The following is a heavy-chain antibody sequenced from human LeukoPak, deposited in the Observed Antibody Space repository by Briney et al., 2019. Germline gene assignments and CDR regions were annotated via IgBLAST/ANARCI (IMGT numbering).Heavy chain of an antibody. D-gene: IGHD2-21*02. CDR3: ARSTLHVVVTANPFDY. Sequence: GASVKVSCTASGGTFSSYAISWVRQAPGQGLEWMGGIIPIFGTANYAQKFQGRVTITADESTSTAYMELSSLRSEDTAVYYCARSTLHVVVTANPFDYWGQGTLVTVSS. CDR1: GGTFSSYA. J-gene: IGHJ4*02. CDR2: IIPIFGTA. V-gene: IGHV1-69*13.